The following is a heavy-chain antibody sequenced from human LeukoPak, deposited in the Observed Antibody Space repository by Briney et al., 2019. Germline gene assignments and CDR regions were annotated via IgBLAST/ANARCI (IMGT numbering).Heavy chain of an antibody. V-gene: IGHV4-34*01. CDR2: INRSGST. CDR1: GGSFSGYY. CDR3: ARRRDGYNYALLDY. J-gene: IGHJ4*02. Sequence: SETLSLTCAVYGGSFSGYYWSWIRQPPGKGLEWIGEINRSGSTNYNPSLKSRVTISVDTSKNQFSLKLSSVTAADTAVYYCARRRDGYNYALLDYWGQGTLVTVSS. D-gene: IGHD5-24*01.